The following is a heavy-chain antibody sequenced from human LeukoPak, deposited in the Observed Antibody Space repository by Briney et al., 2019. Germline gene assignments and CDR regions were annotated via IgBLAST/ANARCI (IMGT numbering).Heavy chain of an antibody. D-gene: IGHD2-2*01. CDR2: IIPIFGTA. CDR1: GGTFSSYA. Sequence: ASVKVSCKASGGTFSSYAISWVRQAPGQGLEWMGGIIPIFGTANYAQKFQGRVTITADESTSTAYMVLSSLRSEDTAVYYCARDHCSSTSCYYLTDPPFDPWGQGTLVTVSS. CDR3: ARDHCSSTSCYYLTDPPFDP. V-gene: IGHV1-69*01. J-gene: IGHJ5*02.